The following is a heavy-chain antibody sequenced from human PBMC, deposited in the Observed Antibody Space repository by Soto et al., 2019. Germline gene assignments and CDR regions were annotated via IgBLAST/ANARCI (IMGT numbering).Heavy chain of an antibody. CDR1: GFTFSDYY. J-gene: IGHJ5*02. Sequence: PGGSLRLSCAASGFTFSDYYMSWIRQAPGKGLEWVSYISSSGSTIYYADSVKGRFTISRDNAKNSLYLQMNSLRAEDTAVYYCARDYRYCSGGSCYSGWFDPWGQGTLVTVSS. CDR2: ISSSGSTI. V-gene: IGHV3-11*01. D-gene: IGHD2-15*01. CDR3: ARDYRYCSGGSCYSGWFDP.